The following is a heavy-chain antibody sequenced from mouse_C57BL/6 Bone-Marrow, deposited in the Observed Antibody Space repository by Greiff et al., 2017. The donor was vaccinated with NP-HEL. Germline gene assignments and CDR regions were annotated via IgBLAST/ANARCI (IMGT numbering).Heavy chain of an antibody. CDR2: ISDGGSYT. CDR1: GFTFSSYA. D-gene: IGHD2-1*01. CDR3: AREVIYYGNLH. J-gene: IGHJ3*01. V-gene: IGHV5-4*01. Sequence: EVKVVESGGGLVKPGGSLKLSCAASGFTFSSYAMSWVRQTPEKRLEWVATISDGGSYTYYPDNVKGRFTISRDNAKNNLYLQMSHLKSEDTAMYYCAREVIYYGNLHWGQGTLVTVSA.